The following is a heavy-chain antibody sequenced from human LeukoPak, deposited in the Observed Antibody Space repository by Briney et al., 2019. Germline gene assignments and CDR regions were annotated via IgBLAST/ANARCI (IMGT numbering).Heavy chain of an antibody. D-gene: IGHD3-10*01. CDR2: IKEDGSEK. CDR1: RFTLSRYW. CDR3: ARHNMGYFDY. V-gene: IGHV3-7*01. Sequence: GGSLRLSCAASRFTLSRYWMSWVRQAPGKGLEWVANIKEDGSEKYYVDSVKGRFTISRDNAKNSLYLQMNSLRAEDTAVYYCARHNMGYFDYWGQGTLVTVSS. J-gene: IGHJ4*02.